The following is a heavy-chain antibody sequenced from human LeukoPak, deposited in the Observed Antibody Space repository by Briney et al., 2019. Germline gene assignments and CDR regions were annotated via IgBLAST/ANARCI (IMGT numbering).Heavy chain of an antibody. J-gene: IGHJ5*02. CDR3: AREGAPAAGTHWFDP. Sequence: GASVKVSCTASGYTFTSYGMGWVRQAPGQGLEWMGWISGYNGNTNYAQKLQDRVTMTTDTSTSTAYMELSSLRSEDTAVYYCAREGAPAAGTHWFDPWGQGTLVTVSS. V-gene: IGHV1-18*01. CDR1: GYTFTSYG. D-gene: IGHD6-13*01. CDR2: ISGYNGNT.